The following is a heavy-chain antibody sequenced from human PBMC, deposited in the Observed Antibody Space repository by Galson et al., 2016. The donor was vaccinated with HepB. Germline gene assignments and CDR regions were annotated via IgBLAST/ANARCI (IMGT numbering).Heavy chain of an antibody. V-gene: IGHV3-30*03. CDR3: ARPSGKYSGGFDI. CDR2: ISYDGNYK. CDR1: GFTFSRCG. J-gene: IGHJ3*02. D-gene: IGHD2/OR15-2a*01. Sequence: SLRLSCAASGFTFSRCGMHWVRQAPGKGLEWVAVISYDGNYKYYADSVKGRFTISRDNSKHTLYLQMNSLKTEDTALYYCARPSGKYSGGFDIWGQGTMVTVSS.